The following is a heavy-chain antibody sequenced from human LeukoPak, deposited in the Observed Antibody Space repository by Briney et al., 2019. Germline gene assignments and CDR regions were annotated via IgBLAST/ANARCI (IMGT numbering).Heavy chain of an antibody. CDR2: IYYSGST. D-gene: IGHD6-6*01. CDR3: ARHRGAARDPLFD. Sequence: KPSETLSLTCTVSGGSISSSSYYWGWIRQPPGKGLEWIGSIYYSGSTYYNPSPKSRVTISVDTSKNQFSLKLSSVTAADTAVYYCARHRGAARDPLFDWGQGTLVTVSS. CDR1: GGSISSSSYY. J-gene: IGHJ4*02. V-gene: IGHV4-39*01.